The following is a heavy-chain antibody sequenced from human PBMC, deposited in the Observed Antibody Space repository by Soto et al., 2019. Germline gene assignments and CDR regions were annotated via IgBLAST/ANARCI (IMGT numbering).Heavy chain of an antibody. Sequence: QVHMVESGGGVVQPGGSLRLSCAVSGFIFTGYGMHWVRQAPGKGLEWVAIIRYDGSSTYYADSVKGRFTISRDNSMHTLYLQMNSLRADDTAVYYCARDGVGGTGFFGYFDYWGQGALVTVSS. CDR3: ARDGVGGTGFFGYFDY. D-gene: IGHD1-26*01. CDR2: IRYDGSST. CDR1: GFIFTGYG. J-gene: IGHJ4*02. V-gene: IGHV3-30*02.